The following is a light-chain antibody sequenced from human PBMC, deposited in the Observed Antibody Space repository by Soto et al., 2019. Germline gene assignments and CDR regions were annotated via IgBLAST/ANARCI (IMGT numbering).Light chain of an antibody. CDR1: SGSVSTTYY. CDR3: VLYMGSGIVI. CDR2: NTN. Sequence: QTVVTQEPSLSVSPGGTVTLSCGLSSGSVSTTYYPSWYQQNPGQAPRTLIYNTNTRSSGVPARFSGSILENKAALTITGGAADDDSAYFCVLYMGSGIVIFGGGTKLTVL. V-gene: IGLV8-61*01. J-gene: IGLJ2*01.